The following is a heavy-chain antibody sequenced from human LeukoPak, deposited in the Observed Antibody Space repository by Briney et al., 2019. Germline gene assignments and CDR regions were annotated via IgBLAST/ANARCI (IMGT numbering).Heavy chain of an antibody. CDR1: GGSFSGYY. CDR3: AREGIYGGNSEDY. V-gene: IGHV4-34*01. D-gene: IGHD4-23*01. Sequence: SETLSLTCAVYGGSFSGYYWTWVRQPPGKGLECVGEINHSGSTNYNPSLKSRVTISVDTSKNQFSLKLSSVTAADTAVYYCAREGIYGGNSEDYWGQGTLVTVSS. J-gene: IGHJ4*02. CDR2: INHSGST.